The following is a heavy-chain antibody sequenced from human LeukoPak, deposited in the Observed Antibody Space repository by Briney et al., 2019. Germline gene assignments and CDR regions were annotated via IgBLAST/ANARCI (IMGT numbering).Heavy chain of an antibody. CDR1: GFTFSSYG. J-gene: IGHJ4*02. Sequence: GGSLRLSCAASGFTFSSYGMHWVRQAPGKGLEWVAFIRYDGSNKYYADSVKGRFTISRDNSKNTLYLQMNSLRAEDTAVYYCAKDGERIAVAGTPSYVDYWGQGTLVTVSS. D-gene: IGHD6-19*01. CDR2: IRYDGSNK. CDR3: AKDGERIAVAGTPSYVDY. V-gene: IGHV3-30*02.